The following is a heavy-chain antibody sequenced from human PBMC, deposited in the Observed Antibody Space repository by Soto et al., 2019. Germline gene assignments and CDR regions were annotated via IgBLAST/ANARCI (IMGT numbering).Heavy chain of an antibody. CDR1: GYTFTSYG. CDR3: ARARYSINWFDP. V-gene: IGHV1-18*01. CDR2: ISAYNGNT. D-gene: IGHD6-13*01. J-gene: IGHJ5*02. Sequence: ASVKVSCKASGYTFTSYGISWVRQAPGQGLEWMGWISAYNGNTNYAQKLQGRVTMTTDTSASTAYMELRSLRSDDTAVYYCARARYSINWFDPWGQGTLVTVSS.